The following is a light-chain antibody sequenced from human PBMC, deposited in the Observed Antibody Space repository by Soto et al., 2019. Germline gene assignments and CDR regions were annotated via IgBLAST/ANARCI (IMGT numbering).Light chain of an antibody. CDR1: QSISGR. V-gene: IGKV1-5*01. CDR3: QQYKSYLWT. CDR2: DAS. Sequence: DIQMTQSPSTLSASVGDTVTITCRASQSISGRLAWYQHKPGNAPKFLIYDASNLDGGVPSRFRGSGFGTEFTLTINGLKPDDFATYYCQQYKSYLWTFGQGTKVEIK. J-gene: IGKJ1*01.